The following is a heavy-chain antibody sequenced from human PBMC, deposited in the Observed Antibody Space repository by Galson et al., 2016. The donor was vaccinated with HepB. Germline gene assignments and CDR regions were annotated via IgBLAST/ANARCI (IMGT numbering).Heavy chain of an antibody. Sequence: SETLSLTCSVSGASVSSGTDYWNWIRLSPETGLEWLGYVYSAGNSRSNPSLNGRVAISLDPSKNQFFLNLTSVTAADTAIYYCAKNVDDLDWGFGFWGQGALVTVSS. CDR3: AKNVDDLDWGFGF. D-gene: IGHD3-9*01. J-gene: IGHJ4*02. V-gene: IGHV4-61*01. CDR2: VYSAGNS. CDR1: GASVSSGTDY.